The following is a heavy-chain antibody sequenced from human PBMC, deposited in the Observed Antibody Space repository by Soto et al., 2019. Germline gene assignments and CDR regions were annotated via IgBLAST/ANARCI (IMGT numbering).Heavy chain of an antibody. J-gene: IGHJ6*02. Sequence: EVQLVESGGGLVQPGGSLRLSCAASGFTFSSYWMHWVRQAPGKGLVWVSRINSDGSSTSYADSVKGRFTISRDNANNKLYMQMNSLGAEDTAVYYCAGDPYDFWNGSPLDVWGQGTTVTVSS. CDR3: AGDPYDFWNGSPLDV. V-gene: IGHV3-74*01. CDR2: INSDGSST. CDR1: GFTFSSYW. D-gene: IGHD3-3*01.